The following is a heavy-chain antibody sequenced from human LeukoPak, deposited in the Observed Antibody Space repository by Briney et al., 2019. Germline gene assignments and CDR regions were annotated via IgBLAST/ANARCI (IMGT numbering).Heavy chain of an antibody. J-gene: IGHJ6*02. D-gene: IGHD4-17*01. V-gene: IGHV1-69*13. CDR1: GGTFSSYA. CDR2: IIPIFGTA. CDR3: AREYGYHPLGMDV. Sequence: ASVKVSCTASGGTFSSYASSWVGQAPGQGLEWMGGIIPIFGTANYAQKFQGRVTITADESTSTAYMELSSLRSEDTAVYYCAREYGYHPLGMDVWGQGTTVTVSS.